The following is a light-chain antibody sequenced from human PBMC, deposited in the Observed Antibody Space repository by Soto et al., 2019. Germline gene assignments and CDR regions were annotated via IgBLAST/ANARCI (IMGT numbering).Light chain of an antibody. CDR2: DAS. CDR3: QQRFNWPLT. Sequence: VLTQSPATLPLSPGDIATLSCRASQNVGTYLAWYQQKPGQVPRLLIYDASNRGTGIPARFSGSGSGTDFTITISSLEPEDFAVYYCQQRFNWPLTFGGGTKVVLK. V-gene: IGKV3-11*01. CDR1: QNVGTY. J-gene: IGKJ4*01.